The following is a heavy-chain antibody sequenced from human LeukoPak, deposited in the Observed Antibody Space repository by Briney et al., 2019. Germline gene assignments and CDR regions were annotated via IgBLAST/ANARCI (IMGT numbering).Heavy chain of an antibody. J-gene: IGHJ4*02. CDR3: ARDIKVFTPYGGQRGAPD. Sequence: GASVKVSCKASGYTFTSYDINWVRQATGQGLEWMGWMNPNSGNTGYAQKFQGRVTMTRNTSISTAYMELSSLRSEDTAVYYCARDIKVFTPYGGQRGAPDWGQGTLVTVSS. D-gene: IGHD2-15*01. V-gene: IGHV1-8*01. CDR2: MNPNSGNT. CDR1: GYTFTSYD.